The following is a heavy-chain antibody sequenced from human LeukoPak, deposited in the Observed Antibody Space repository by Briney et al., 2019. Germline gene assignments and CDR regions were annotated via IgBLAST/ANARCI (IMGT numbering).Heavy chain of an antibody. CDR3: ARGLRGDTSGYYYYFDY. D-gene: IGHD3-22*01. V-gene: IGHV3-21*01. CDR1: GFTFSSYS. CDR2: ISSRSSYI. Sequence: GGSLRLCCAVSGFTFSSYSLHWVRQVPGKGLEWVSSISSRSSYIYYADSVRGRFTISRDNAENSLYLQMNSLRAEDTAVYYCARGLRGDTSGYYYYFDYWGQGTLVTVSS. J-gene: IGHJ4*02.